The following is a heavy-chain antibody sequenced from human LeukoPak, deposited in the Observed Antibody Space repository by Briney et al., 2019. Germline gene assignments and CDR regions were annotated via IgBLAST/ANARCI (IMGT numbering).Heavy chain of an antibody. CDR2: ISWNSGSI. V-gene: IGHV3-9*01. CDR3: AKGTLRGYSDY. Sequence: GGSLRLSCAASGFTFDDYAMHWVRQAPGKGLEWVSGISWNSGSIGYADSVKGRFTISRDDAKNSLYLQMNSLRAEDTALYYCAKGTLRGYSDYWGQGTLVTVSS. CDR1: GFTFDDYA. J-gene: IGHJ4*02. D-gene: IGHD3-10*01.